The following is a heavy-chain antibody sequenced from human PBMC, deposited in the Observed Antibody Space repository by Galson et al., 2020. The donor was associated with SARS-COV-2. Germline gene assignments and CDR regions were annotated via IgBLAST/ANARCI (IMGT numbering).Heavy chain of an antibody. V-gene: IGHV3-30*04. CDR3: ARETDDDSSSWYDY. J-gene: IGHJ4*02. Sequence: RQSMTPSCPASGFTSSSSSIHCVRQAPGKVLEWVATISYDGTTIYKSDSVKGRFTISRDISKNILYLQMNRLRPEDTGVYYCARETDDDSSSWYDYWGQGTLVTVSA. D-gene: IGHD3-22*01. CDR1: GFTSSSSS. CDR2: ISYDGTTI.